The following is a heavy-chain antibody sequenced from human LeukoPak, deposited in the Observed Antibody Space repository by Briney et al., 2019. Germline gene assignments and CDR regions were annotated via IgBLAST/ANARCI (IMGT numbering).Heavy chain of an antibody. J-gene: IGHJ4*02. CDR3: ASLGGYSYGYKHFDY. CDR1: GGSISSSSYY. V-gene: IGHV4-39*07. CDR2: IYYSGST. Sequence: PSETLSLTCTVSGGSISSSSYYWGWIRQPPGKGLEWIGSIYYSGSTYYNPSLKSRVTISVDTSKNQFSLKLSSVTAADTAVYYCASLGGYSYGYKHFDYWGQGTLVTVSS. D-gene: IGHD5-18*01.